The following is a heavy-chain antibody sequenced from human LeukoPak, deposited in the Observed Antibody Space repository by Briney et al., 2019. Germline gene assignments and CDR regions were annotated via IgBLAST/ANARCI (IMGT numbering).Heavy chain of an antibody. CDR3: AKSWRYYDSSNCYAFDI. CDR2: SGDNT. D-gene: IGHD3-22*01. J-gene: IGHJ3*02. CDR1: GFTFSSYA. Sequence: GGSLRLSCAASGFTFSSYAMSWVRQAPGKGLEWASSSGDNTRYADSVKGRFTISRDNSKNTLDLQMNGLRAEDTAVYYCAKSWRYYDSSNCYAFDIWGQGTMVTVSS. V-gene: IGHV3-23*01.